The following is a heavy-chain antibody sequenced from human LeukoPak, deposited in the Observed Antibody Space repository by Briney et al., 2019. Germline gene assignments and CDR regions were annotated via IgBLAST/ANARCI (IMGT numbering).Heavy chain of an antibody. CDR2: ITKTGASI. CDR3: RGRILRAESFFDF. J-gene: IGHJ4*02. V-gene: IGHV3-48*03. Sequence: GGSLRLSCVASGFTFSDYGMHWIRQAPGKGLEWVSYITKTGASIYYAPSVRGRFTISSDTADNSLYLQMNSLRAEDSALYCARGRILRAESFFDFWGQGTLVTVSS. CDR1: GFTFSDYG. D-gene: IGHD3-10*01.